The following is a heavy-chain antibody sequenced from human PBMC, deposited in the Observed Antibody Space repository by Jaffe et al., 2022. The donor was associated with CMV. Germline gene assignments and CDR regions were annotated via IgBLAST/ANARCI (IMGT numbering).Heavy chain of an antibody. Sequence: QVQLVQSGAEVKKPGASVKVSCKASGYTFTGYYMHWVRQAPGQGLEWMGWINPNSGGTNYAQKFQGWVTMTRDTSISTAYMELSRLRSDDTAVYYCARAPGANSQRPYYYYMDVWGKGTTVTVSS. V-gene: IGHV1-2*04. CDR2: INPNSGGT. CDR3: ARAPGANSQRPYYYYMDV. CDR1: GYTFTGYY. D-gene: IGHD1-26*01. J-gene: IGHJ6*03.